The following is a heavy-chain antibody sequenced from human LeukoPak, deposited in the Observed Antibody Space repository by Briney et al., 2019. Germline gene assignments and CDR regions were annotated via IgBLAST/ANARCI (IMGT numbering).Heavy chain of an antibody. CDR3: ARDNSVRDEAWWFNP. CDR1: GGTVSSYA. Sequence: ASVKVSCKASGGTVSSYAISWVRQAPGQGLEWRGGIIPIFGTANYAQKFQGRVTLTRDMSTSTDYLELSSLRSEDTAVYYCARDNSVRDEAWWFNPWGQGTLVTVSS. D-gene: IGHD5-24*01. J-gene: IGHJ5*02. V-gene: IGHV1-69*05. CDR2: IIPIFGTA.